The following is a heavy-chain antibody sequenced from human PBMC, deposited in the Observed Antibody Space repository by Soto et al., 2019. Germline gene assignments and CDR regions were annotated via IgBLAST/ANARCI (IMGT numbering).Heavy chain of an antibody. J-gene: IGHJ3*02. Sequence: GGSLRLSCAASGFSFSSYAMSWVRQVPGKGLEWVSRIKNDGTRTNYADSVKGRFTASRDNAKNTLYLQMNSLRAEDTAVYYCARDVEMTTSGDAFDIWGQGTMVTVSS. V-gene: IGHV3-74*01. D-gene: IGHD2-21*02. CDR3: ARDVEMTTSGDAFDI. CDR2: IKNDGTRT. CDR1: GFSFSSYA.